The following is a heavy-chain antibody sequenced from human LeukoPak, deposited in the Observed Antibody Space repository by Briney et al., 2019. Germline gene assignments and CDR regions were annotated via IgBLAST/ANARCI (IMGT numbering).Heavy chain of an antibody. CDR1: GYTFTSYG. J-gene: IGHJ6*02. CDR2: ISAYNGNT. D-gene: IGHD3-9*01. V-gene: IGHV1-18*01. Sequence: ASVKVSCKASGYTFTSYGISWVRQAPGQGLEWMGWISAYNGNTNYAQKLQGRVTMTTDTSTSTAYMELRSLRSDDTAVYYCARDGYFDWVCYYGMDVWGQGTTVTVSS. CDR3: ARDGYFDWVCYYGMDV.